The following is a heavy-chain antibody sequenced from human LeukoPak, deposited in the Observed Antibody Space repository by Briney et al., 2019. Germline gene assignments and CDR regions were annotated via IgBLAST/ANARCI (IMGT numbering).Heavy chain of an antibody. V-gene: IGHV3-53*01. J-gene: IGHJ4*02. CDR2: IYSGGST. D-gene: IGHD6-13*01. CDR3: AKEGSSSWYEESVFDY. Sequence: GGSLRLSCAASGFTVSSNYMSWVRQAPGKGLEWVSVIYSGGSTYYADSVKGRFTISRDNSKNTLYLQMNSLRAEDTAVYYCAKEGSSSWYEESVFDYWGQGTLVTVSS. CDR1: GFTVSSNY.